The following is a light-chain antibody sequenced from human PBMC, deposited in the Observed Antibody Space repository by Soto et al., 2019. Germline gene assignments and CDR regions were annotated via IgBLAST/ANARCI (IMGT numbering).Light chain of an antibody. Sequence: QSVLTQPPSLSGAPGQRVTIACTGSSSDIGAGSEVHWYQQLPGTAPKLLIFGSTNRPSGVPDRCSGSKSATSASLAITGLQAEDEADYYCQSYDNSLSAYVFGTGTKVTVL. CDR2: GST. CDR3: QSYDNSLSAYV. CDR1: SSDIGAGSE. J-gene: IGLJ1*01. V-gene: IGLV1-40*01.